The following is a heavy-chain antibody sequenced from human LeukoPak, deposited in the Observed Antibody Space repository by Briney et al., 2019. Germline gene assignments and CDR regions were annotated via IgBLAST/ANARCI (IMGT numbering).Heavy chain of an antibody. CDR2: ISAYNGNT. Sequence: VASVKVSCKASRYTFTSYGISWVRQAPGQGLEWMGWISAYNGNTNYAQKLQGRGTMTTDTSTSTAYMELRSLRSDDTAVYYCARFTFWSGYYPFDYWGQGTLVTVSS. CDR1: RYTFTSYG. D-gene: IGHD3-3*01. J-gene: IGHJ4*02. V-gene: IGHV1-18*01. CDR3: ARFTFWSGYYPFDY.